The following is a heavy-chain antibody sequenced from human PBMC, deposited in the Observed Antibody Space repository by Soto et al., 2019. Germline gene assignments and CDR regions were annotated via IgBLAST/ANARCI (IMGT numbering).Heavy chain of an antibody. Sequence: GGSLRLSCVASGFTFSSYEMNWVRQAPGKGLEWVSYISSSGMTVYYADSVKGRFTISRDNAKNSLYLQMNNLRAEDTAVYYCARPQEIDNFWSLGYYYTVDVWGQGTTVTV. CDR2: ISSSGMTV. J-gene: IGHJ6*02. D-gene: IGHD3-3*01. CDR1: GFTFSSYE. V-gene: IGHV3-48*03. CDR3: ARPQEIDNFWSLGYYYTVDV.